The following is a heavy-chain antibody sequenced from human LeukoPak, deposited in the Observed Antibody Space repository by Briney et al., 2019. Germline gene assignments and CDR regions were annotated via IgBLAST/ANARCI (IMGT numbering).Heavy chain of an antibody. V-gene: IGHV3-30*03. D-gene: IGHD6-19*01. J-gene: IGHJ4*02. CDR3: TRNSGWYGIS. CDR1: GGSFSGYY. CDR2: ISYDGSNK. Sequence: LSLTCASYGGSFSGYYWSWIRQPPGKGLEWVAVISYDGSNKYYADSVKGRFSISREDSKNTLYLQLNSLRAEDTALYYCTRNSGWYGISWGQGTLVTVSS.